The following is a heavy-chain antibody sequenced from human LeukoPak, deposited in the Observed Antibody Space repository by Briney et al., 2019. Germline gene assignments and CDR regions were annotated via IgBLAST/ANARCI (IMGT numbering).Heavy chain of an antibody. CDR2: MNPNSGNT. D-gene: IGHD2-15*01. Sequence: GASVKVSCKASGYTFTSHDINWVRQATGQGLEWMGWMNPNSGNTGYAQKFQGRVTMTRNTSISTAYMELSSLRSEDTAVYYCARAGGYCGRISCPYYFDYWGQGSLVAVSP. J-gene: IGHJ4*02. CDR1: GYTFTSHD. V-gene: IGHV1-8*01. CDR3: ARAGGYCGRISCPYYFDY.